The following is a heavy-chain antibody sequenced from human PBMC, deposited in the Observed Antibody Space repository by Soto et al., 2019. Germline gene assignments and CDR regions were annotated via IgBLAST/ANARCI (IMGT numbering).Heavy chain of an antibody. V-gene: IGHV3-30*09. CDR2: ISYDGSNK. CDR3: ARGAFSSSWQDAFDL. D-gene: IGHD6-13*01. Sequence: QVQLVESGGGVVQPGRSLRLSCAASGFAFNMYTMHWVRQAPGKGLEWVALISYDGSNKYFADSVKGRFAISRDNSKNTLYLQMNSLRPEDSATFYCARGAFSSSWQDAFDLWGQGTMVTFSS. J-gene: IGHJ3*01. CDR1: GFAFNMYT.